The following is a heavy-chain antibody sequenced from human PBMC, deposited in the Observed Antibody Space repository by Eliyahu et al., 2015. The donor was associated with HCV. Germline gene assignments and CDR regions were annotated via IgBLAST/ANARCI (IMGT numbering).Heavy chain of an antibody. D-gene: IGHD6-19*01. J-gene: IGHJ5*02. CDR3: ASGGGGIAVTGTGGWFDP. V-gene: IGHV4-59*01. Sequence: QVQLQESGPGLVKPSETLSLTCTVXGGSITTYYWSWIRQPPGKGLEWIGYIHSSGSTNSNPSLKSRVAISIDXSKNQFSLNLTSVTAADTAMYYCASGGGGIAVTGTGGWFDPWGQGTLVTVSS. CDR2: IHSSGST. CDR1: GGSITTYY.